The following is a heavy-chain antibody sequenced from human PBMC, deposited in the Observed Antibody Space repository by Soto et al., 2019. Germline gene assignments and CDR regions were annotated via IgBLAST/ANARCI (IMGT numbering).Heavy chain of an antibody. CDR2: IYYSGST. Sequence: PSERLSLTCTVSGGSISSGDDYWSWIRQPPGKGLEWIGYIYYSGSTYYNPSLKSRVTISVDTSKNQFSLKLSSVTAADTAVYYCARDKGYYDSSGYYGVFDYWGQGTLVTVSS. CDR3: ARDKGYYDSSGYYGVFDY. V-gene: IGHV4-30-4*01. D-gene: IGHD3-22*01. CDR1: GGSISSGDDY. J-gene: IGHJ4*02.